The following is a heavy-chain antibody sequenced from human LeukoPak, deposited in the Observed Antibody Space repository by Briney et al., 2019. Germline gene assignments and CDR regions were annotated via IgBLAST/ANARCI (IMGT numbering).Heavy chain of an antibody. CDR3: ASHCSSTSCLDY. V-gene: IGHV3-74*01. CDR1: GFTFSSYW. D-gene: IGHD2-2*01. J-gene: IGHJ4*02. Sequence: PGGSLRLSCAVSGFTFSSYWMHWIRQAPGKGLVWVSRINSDGSSTSYADSVKGRFTISRDIAKNTLYLQMNSLRVEDTAVYYCASHCSSTSCLDYWGQGTLVTVSS. CDR2: INSDGSST.